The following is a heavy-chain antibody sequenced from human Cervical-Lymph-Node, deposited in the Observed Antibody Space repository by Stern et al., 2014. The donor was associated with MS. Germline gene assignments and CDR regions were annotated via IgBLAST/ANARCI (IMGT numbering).Heavy chain of an antibody. J-gene: IGHJ5*02. V-gene: IGHV1-2*06. Sequence: EQLVESGAEVKKPGASVKVSCKASGYTFTGFYIHWVRPAPGQGLEWMGRINPKSGGTKYAEKFQDRVTMTSDTSFSAAYMELSTLRSDDTAVYYCARGDLVVVTAVLGRFDPWGQGTLVTVSS. CDR3: ARGDLVVVTAVLGRFDP. CDR1: GYTFTGFY. CDR2: INPKSGGT. D-gene: IGHD2-2*01.